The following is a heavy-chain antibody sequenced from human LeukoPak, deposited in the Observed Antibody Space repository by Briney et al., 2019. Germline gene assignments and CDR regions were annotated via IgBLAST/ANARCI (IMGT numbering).Heavy chain of an antibody. CDR1: GFTFDDYA. V-gene: IGHV3-43*02. CDR3: AKDMGYCTNGVCYHDAFDI. CDR2: ISGDGGST. D-gene: IGHD2-8*01. Sequence: PGGSLRLSCAASGFTFDDYAMHWVRHAPGKGLEWVSLISGDGGSTYYADSVKGRFTISRDNSKNSLYLQMNSLRTEDTALYYCAKDMGYCTNGVCYHDAFDIWGQGTMVTVSS. J-gene: IGHJ3*02.